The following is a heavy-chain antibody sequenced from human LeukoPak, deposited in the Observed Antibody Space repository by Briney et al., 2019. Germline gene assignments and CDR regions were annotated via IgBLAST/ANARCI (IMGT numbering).Heavy chain of an antibody. Sequence: GASVKVSCKASGYTFGDFYLNWVRQAPGQGLEWMGRINPNSGDTNYAQKFQGRVTMTRDTSINIAYVELSRLRSDDTAVYFCARDLSRSSSGLLGYYFFSGMGVWGQGTTVTVSS. D-gene: IGHD6-6*01. CDR2: INPNSGDT. CDR1: GYTFGDFY. V-gene: IGHV1-2*06. CDR3: ARDLSRSSSGLLGYYFFSGMGV. J-gene: IGHJ6*02.